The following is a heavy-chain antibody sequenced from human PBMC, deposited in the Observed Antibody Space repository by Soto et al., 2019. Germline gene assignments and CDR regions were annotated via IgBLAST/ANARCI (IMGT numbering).Heavy chain of an antibody. CDR1: GGTFSSYA. D-gene: IGHD3-22*01. V-gene: IGHV1-69*13. Sequence: ASVKVSCKASGGTFSSYAISWVRQAPGHGLEWMGGIIPIFGTTNYAQKFQGRVTITADDSTSTAYMELSSLRSEDTAVYYCATDYYDSSGYPRAFDYWGQGTLVTVSS. J-gene: IGHJ4*02. CDR3: ATDYYDSSGYPRAFDY. CDR2: IIPIFGTT.